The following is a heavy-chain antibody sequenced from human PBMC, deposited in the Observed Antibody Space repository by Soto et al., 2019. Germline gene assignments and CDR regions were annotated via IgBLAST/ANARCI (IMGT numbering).Heavy chain of an antibody. D-gene: IGHD6-13*01. CDR2: INHSGST. CDR3: ARGLGIAAAPFDY. CDR1: GGSFSGYY. J-gene: IGHJ4*02. V-gene: IGHV4-34*01. Sequence: SETLSLTCAVYGGSFSGYYWSWIRQPPGKGLEWIGEINHSGSTNYNPSLKSRVTISVDTSKNQFSLKLSSVTAADTAVYYCARGLGIAAAPFDYWGQGTLVTVSS.